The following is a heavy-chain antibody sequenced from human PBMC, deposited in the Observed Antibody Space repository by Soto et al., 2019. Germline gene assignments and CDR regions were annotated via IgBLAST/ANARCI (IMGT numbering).Heavy chain of an antibody. CDR3: ARAYCSSTSCYAPRYFDL. CDR1: GGTISSYD. D-gene: IGHD2-2*01. J-gene: IGHJ2*01. CDR2: IYYSGST. Sequence: VSGGTISSYDWRWIRQPTGKGLEWIGYIYYSGSTNYNPSLKSRVTISVDTSKNQFSLKLSSVTAADTAVYYCARAYCSSTSCYAPRYFDLWGRGTLVPVSS. V-gene: IGHV4-59*01.